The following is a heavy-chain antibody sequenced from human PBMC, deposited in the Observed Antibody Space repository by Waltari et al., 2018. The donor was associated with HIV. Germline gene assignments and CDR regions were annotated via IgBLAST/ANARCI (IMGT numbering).Heavy chain of an antibody. CDR2: IYHSGST. V-gene: IGHV4-59*01. Sequence: QVQLQESGPGLVKPSETLSLTCSVSGGSTNFSYWSWIQQPPGKGLEFIGYIYHSGSTNYNPSLESRVTILLDSPKNQVSLKLTSMTAADTALYYCARSPRGYSGFDSWYFDIWGRGTLVTVSP. CDR3: ARSPRGYSGFDSWYFDI. J-gene: IGHJ2*01. CDR1: GGSTNFSY. D-gene: IGHD5-12*01.